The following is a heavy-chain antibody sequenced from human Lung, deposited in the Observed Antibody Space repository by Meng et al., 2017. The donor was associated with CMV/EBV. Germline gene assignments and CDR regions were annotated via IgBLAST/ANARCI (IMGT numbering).Heavy chain of an antibody. CDR2: INPKSGGT. V-gene: IGHV1-2*02. CDR3: ARVLVMMYVDHYNIMDV. CDR1: GYTFSGYF. D-gene: IGHD2-8*01. Sequence: VXXSCXXSGYTFSGYFMYWVRQAPGQGLEWMGWINPKSGGTNYAQRFQGRVTMTRDTSTGTAYMELTRLRSDDTAVYYCARVLVMMYVDHYNIMDVWGQGTTVXVSS. J-gene: IGHJ6*02.